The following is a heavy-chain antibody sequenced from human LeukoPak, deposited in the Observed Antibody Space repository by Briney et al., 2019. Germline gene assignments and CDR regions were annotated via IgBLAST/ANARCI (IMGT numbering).Heavy chain of an antibody. CDR3: ARVVGLTMIVVVYYWFDP. D-gene: IGHD3-22*01. CDR2: IYYSGST. J-gene: IGHJ5*02. Sequence: GSLRLSCAASGFTFSSYSMNWVRQAPGKGLEWIGSIYYSGSTYYNPSLKSRVTISVDTSKNQFFLKLSSVTAADTAVYYCARVVGLTMIVVVYYWFDPWGQGTLVTVSS. CDR1: GFTFSSYS. V-gene: IGHV4-39*07.